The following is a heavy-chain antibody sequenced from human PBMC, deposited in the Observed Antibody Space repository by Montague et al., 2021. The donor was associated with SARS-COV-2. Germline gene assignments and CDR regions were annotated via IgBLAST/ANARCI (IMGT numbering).Heavy chain of an antibody. D-gene: IGHD3-9*01. J-gene: IGHJ6*02. CDR3: ARDLTYYDILTGYFAESPHYYYYYGMDV. CDR1: GFTFSSYG. Sequence: SLRLSCAASGFTFSSYGMHWVRQAPGKGLEWVAVISYDGSSKYYADSVKGRFTISRDNSKNTLYLQMNSLRAEDTAVYYCARDLTYYDILTGYFAESPHYYYYYGMDVWGQGTTVTVSS. CDR2: ISYDGSSK. V-gene: IGHV3-33*05.